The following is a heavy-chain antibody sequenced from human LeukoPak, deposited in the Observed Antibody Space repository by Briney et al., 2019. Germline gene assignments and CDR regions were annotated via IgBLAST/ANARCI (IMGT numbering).Heavy chain of an antibody. CDR2: IIPIFGTA. J-gene: IGHJ3*02. Sequence: RASVKVSCKASGGTFSSYAISWVRQAPGQGLEWMGGIIPIFGTANYAQKFQGRVTITADESTSTAYMELSSLRSEDTAVYYCARGYDCSGYYGIWGQGTMVTVSS. CDR3: ARGYDCSGYYGI. CDR1: GGTFSSYA. V-gene: IGHV1-69*01. D-gene: IGHD3-22*01.